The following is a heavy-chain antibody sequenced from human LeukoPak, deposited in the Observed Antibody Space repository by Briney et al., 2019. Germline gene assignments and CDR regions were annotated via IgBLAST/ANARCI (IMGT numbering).Heavy chain of an antibody. CDR2: INHSGST. CDR3: AREYAYSSSWFDP. CDR1: GGSFSGYY. V-gene: IGHV4-34*01. J-gene: IGHJ5*02. D-gene: IGHD6-13*01. Sequence: PSETLSLTCAVYGGSFSGYYWSWIRQPPGKGLEWIGEINHSGSTNYNPSLKSRVTISVDTSKNQFSLKLSSVTAADTAVYYCAREYAYSSSWFDPWGQGTLVTVSS.